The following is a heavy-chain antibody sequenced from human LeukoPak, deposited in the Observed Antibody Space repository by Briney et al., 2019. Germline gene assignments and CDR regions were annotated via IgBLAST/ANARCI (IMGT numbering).Heavy chain of an antibody. Sequence: PGGSLRLSCAASGFTFDDYAMHWVRQAPGKGLEWVSGISWNSGSIGYADSVKGRFTISRDNAKNSLYLQMNSLRAEDTAVYYCARDANQVGKYDYWGQGTLVTVSS. CDR3: ARDANQVGKYDY. J-gene: IGHJ4*02. V-gene: IGHV3-9*01. CDR2: ISWNSGSI. CDR1: GFTFDDYA.